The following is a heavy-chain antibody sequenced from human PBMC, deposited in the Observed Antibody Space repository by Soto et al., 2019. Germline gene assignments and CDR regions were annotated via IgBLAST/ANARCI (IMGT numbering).Heavy chain of an antibody. CDR1: GYSFTSYW. CDR3: ARQGSRVTYYDFWSGYYPKDYYYSYMDV. CDR2: IYPGDSDT. Sequence: PRGSLKISCKGSGYSFTSYWIGWVRQMPGKGLEWMGIIYPGDSDTRYSPSFQGQVTISADKSISTAYLQWSSLKASDTAMYYCARQGSRVTYYDFWSGYYPKDYYYSYMDVWGKGTTVTVSS. D-gene: IGHD3-3*01. V-gene: IGHV5-51*01. J-gene: IGHJ6*03.